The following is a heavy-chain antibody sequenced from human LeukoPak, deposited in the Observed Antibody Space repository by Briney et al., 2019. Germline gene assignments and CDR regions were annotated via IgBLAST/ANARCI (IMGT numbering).Heavy chain of an antibody. J-gene: IGHJ6*04. CDR2: IWYDGSNK. Sequence: GKSLRLSCAASGFTFSSYGMHWVRQAPGKGLEWVAVIWYDGSNKYYADSVKGRFTISRDNSKNTLYLQMNSLRAEDTAVYYCARDSNYYGMDVWGKGTTVTVSS. CDR3: ARDSNYYGMDV. CDR1: GFTFSSYG. V-gene: IGHV3-33*01.